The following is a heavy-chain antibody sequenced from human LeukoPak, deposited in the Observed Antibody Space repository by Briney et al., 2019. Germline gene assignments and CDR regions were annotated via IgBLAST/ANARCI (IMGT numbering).Heavy chain of an antibody. D-gene: IGHD1-26*01. CDR2: IHAGGST. V-gene: IGHV4-61*02. J-gene: IGHJ5*02. CDR1: VGSIRRGSYY. Sequence: PTETLSLTRTVSVGSIRRGSYYWSWIRQPAGKGLEWIGRIHAGGSTNYNPSLKSRVTISADTSKNQFSLKLSSVTAADTAVYYCAREFRKGWDWFDPWGQGTLVTVSS. CDR3: AREFRKGWDWFDP.